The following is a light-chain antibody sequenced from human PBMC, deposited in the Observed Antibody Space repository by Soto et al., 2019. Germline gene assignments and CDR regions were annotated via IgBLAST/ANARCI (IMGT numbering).Light chain of an antibody. CDR2: DTS. CDR3: QQRSNWPT. CDR1: QSVSTY. V-gene: IGKV3-11*01. J-gene: IGKJ5*01. Sequence: EIVLTQSPATLSLSPGERATLSCRASQSVSTYLAWYQHKPGQALRLLIYDTSNRATGIPARFSGSGSGTDFTLTISSLEPEDFAVYYRQQRSNWPTFGQGTRLEIK.